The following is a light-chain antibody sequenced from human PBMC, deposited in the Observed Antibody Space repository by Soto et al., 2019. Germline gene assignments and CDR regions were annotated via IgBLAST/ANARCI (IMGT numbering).Light chain of an antibody. Sequence: QSALTQPASVSGSPVQSITISCTGTSSDVGGYNYVSWYQQYPGKAPKLMIYDINNRPSGVSSRFSGSKSGNTASLTISGLQAEDEADYYCGSYRXINAAVFGTGTKVTVL. J-gene: IGLJ1*01. CDR2: DIN. CDR1: SSDVGGYNY. V-gene: IGLV2-14*03. CDR3: GSYRXINAAV.